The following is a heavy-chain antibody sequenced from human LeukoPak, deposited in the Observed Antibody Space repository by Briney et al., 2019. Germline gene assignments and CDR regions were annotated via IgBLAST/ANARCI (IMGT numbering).Heavy chain of an antibody. CDR3: ARHTTNYYYYYGMDV. V-gene: IGHV5-51*01. Sequence: GESLKISCKGSGYSFSGYWIAWVRQMPGKGLEWMGIIYPADSDTRYSPSFQGQVTISADKSISTAYLQWSSLKASDTAMYYCARHTTNYYYYYGMDVWGQGTTVTVSS. CDR2: IYPADSDT. J-gene: IGHJ6*02. CDR1: GYSFSGYW. D-gene: IGHD1-26*01.